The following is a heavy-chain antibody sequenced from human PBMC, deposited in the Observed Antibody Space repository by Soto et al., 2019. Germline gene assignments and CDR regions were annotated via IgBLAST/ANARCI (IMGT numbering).Heavy chain of an antibody. CDR1: GYTFSNYD. Sequence: QVQLVQSGAEVKKPGASVKVSCKASGYTFSNYDINWVRQGTGQGLEWMGWINPNSGNTGYAQKFQGRVTMTRNTSRSTAYMELNSLRSEDTSVFYCARGGVGATYFDHWGQGSLVTVSS. CDR3: ARGGVGATYFDH. J-gene: IGHJ4*02. V-gene: IGHV1-8*01. D-gene: IGHD1-26*01. CDR2: INPNSGNT.